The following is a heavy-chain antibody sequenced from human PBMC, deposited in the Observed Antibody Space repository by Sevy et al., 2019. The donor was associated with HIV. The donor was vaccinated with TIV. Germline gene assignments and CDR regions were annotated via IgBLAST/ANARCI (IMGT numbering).Heavy chain of an antibody. CDR1: GFSFVSSA. J-gene: IGHJ4*02. Sequence: ASVKVSCKASGFSFVSSAIQWLRQARGQRLEWIGRIVVGSGDTNYAQKFQERVTITRDMSTSTAYMELSSLRSEDTAVYDCAAVAGGPEDYWGQGTLVTVSS. D-gene: IGHD6-19*01. V-gene: IGHV1-58*02. CDR2: IVVGSGDT. CDR3: AAVAGGPEDY.